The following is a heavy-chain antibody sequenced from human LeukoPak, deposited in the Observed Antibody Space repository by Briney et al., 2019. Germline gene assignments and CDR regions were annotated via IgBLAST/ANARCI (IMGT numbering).Heavy chain of an antibody. Sequence: PGRSLRLSCAASGFTFDDYAMHWVRQAPGKGLEWVAVIWYDGSNKYYADSVKGRFTISRDNSKNTLYLQMNSLRAEDTAVYYCARDYYDSSGYYFDYWGQGTLVTVSS. CDR2: IWYDGSNK. J-gene: IGHJ4*02. CDR3: ARDYYDSSGYYFDY. CDR1: GFTFDDYA. V-gene: IGHV3-33*08. D-gene: IGHD3-22*01.